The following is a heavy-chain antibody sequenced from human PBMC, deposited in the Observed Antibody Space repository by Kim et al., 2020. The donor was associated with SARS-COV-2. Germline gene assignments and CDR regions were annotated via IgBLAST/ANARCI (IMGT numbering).Heavy chain of an antibody. CDR1: GFTFSSYG. J-gene: IGHJ6*03. CDR2: IWYDGSNK. CDR3: ARDNIPPFWSGYYSYMDV. D-gene: IGHD3-3*01. V-gene: IGHV3-33*01. Sequence: GGSLRLSCAASGFTFSSYGMHWVRQAPGKGLEWVAVIWYDGSNKYYADSVKGRFTISRDNSKNTLYLQMNSLRAEDTAVYYCARDNIPPFWSGYYSYMDVWGKGTTVTVSS.